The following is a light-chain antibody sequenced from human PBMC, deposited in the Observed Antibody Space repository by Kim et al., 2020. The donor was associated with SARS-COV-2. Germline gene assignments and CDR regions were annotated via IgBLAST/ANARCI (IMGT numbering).Light chain of an antibody. CDR2: YDS. CDR1: NIGTKS. CDR3: QVWDSSTDQVL. V-gene: IGLV3-21*04. J-gene: IGLJ3*02. Sequence: APGETARITCDGDNIGTKSVYWYQQKAGQTPVLLIYYDSRRPSGIPERFSGSNSGNTATLTVSRVQAGDEADYYCQVWDSSTDQVLFGGGTQLTVL.